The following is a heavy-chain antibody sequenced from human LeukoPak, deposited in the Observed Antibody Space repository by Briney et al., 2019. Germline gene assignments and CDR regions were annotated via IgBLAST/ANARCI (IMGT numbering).Heavy chain of an antibody. CDR2: IYPGDSDT. J-gene: IGHJ3*02. V-gene: IGHV5-51*01. CDR3: ASAHMGITTGYYDLTPDAPRDLIDAFDI. CDR1: GYSFTSYW. Sequence: GESLKISCKGSGYSFTSYWIGWVRQMPGKGLEWMGIIYPGDSDTRYSPSFQGQVTISADKSISTAYLQWSSLKASDTAMYYCASAHMGITTGYYDLTPDAPRDLIDAFDIWGQGTMVTVSS. D-gene: IGHD3-22*01.